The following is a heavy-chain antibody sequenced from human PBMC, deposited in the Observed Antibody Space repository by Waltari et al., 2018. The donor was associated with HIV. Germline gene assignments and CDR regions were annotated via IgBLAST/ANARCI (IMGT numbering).Heavy chain of an antibody. CDR2: INAGNGNT. V-gene: IGHV1-3*01. CDR3: ASPRGLDDYGDYFPGMDV. Sequence: QVQLVQSGAEVKKPGASVKVSCKASGYTFTSYAMHWVRQAPGQRLEWMGWINAGNGNTKYSQKFQGRVTITRDTSASTAYMELSSLRSEDTAVYYCASPRGLDDYGDYFPGMDVWGQGTTVTVSS. J-gene: IGHJ6*02. CDR1: GYTFTSYA. D-gene: IGHD4-17*01.